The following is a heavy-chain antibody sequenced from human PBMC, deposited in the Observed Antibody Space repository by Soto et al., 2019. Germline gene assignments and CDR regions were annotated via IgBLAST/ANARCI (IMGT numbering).Heavy chain of an antibody. D-gene: IGHD2-2*01. CDR1: GGSISSYY. Sequence: PSETLSLTCSVSGGSISSYYWSWIRQPPGKGLEWIGYIYYSGSTNYNPSLKSRVTISVDTSKNQFSLKLSSVTAADTAVYYCARSTLYQLPSYYYYYGMDVWGQGTTVTVSS. V-gene: IGHV4-59*01. CDR3: ARSTLYQLPSYYYYYGMDV. CDR2: IYYSGST. J-gene: IGHJ6*02.